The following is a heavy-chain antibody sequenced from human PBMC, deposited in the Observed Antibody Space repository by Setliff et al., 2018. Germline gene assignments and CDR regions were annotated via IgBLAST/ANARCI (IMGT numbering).Heavy chain of an antibody. D-gene: IGHD2-8*01. Sequence: PSETLSLTCTVSGDSIINYYWSWIRQPPGKGLEWIGNIYSSGSTNYNPSLKSRVTISVDTSKNQFSLNLTSLAAADTAVYYCAREGFYCTNGVCYRPFDYWGQGTLVTVSS. CDR3: AREGFYCTNGVCYRPFDY. V-gene: IGHV4-4*08. J-gene: IGHJ4*02. CDR2: IYSSGST. CDR1: GDSIINYY.